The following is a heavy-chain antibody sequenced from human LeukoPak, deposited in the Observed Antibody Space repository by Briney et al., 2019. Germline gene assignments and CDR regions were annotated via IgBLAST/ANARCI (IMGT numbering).Heavy chain of an antibody. V-gene: IGHV1-69*04. D-gene: IGHD3-10*01. J-gene: IGHJ4*02. CDR1: GGTFSSYA. CDR3: ASYGSGTIRVFDY. CDR2: IIPILGIA. Sequence: SVKVSCKASGGTFSSYAISWVRQAPGQGLEWMGRIIPILGIANYAQKFQGRVTITADKSTSTAYMELSSLRSEDTAVYYCASYGSGTIRVFDYWGQGTLVTVSS.